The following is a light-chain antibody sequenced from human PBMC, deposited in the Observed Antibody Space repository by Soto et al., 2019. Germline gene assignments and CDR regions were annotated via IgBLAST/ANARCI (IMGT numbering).Light chain of an antibody. Sequence: QSALTQPASVSGSPGQSITISCTGTSSDVGGYNYVSWYQQHPGKAPKLMIYDDSNRPSGVSNRFSGSKSGNTASLTISGLQAEDEADYYCSSYTRSSPVVFGGWTKLTVL. V-gene: IGLV2-14*01. J-gene: IGLJ2*01. CDR1: SSDVGGYNY. CDR3: SSYTRSSPVV. CDR2: DDS.